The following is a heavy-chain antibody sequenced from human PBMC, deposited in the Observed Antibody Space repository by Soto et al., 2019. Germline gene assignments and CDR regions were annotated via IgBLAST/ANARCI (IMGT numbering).Heavy chain of an antibody. J-gene: IGHJ3*02. CDR2: IYPGDSDT. D-gene: IGHD6-13*01. Sequence: GESLKISCKGSGYSFTSYWIGWVRQMPGKGLEWMGIIYPGDSDTRYSPSFQGQVTISAAQSISTAYLHWSSLKASDTAMTYCAIAGTDAFDIWGQGTMVVVS. V-gene: IGHV5-51*01. CDR3: AIAGTDAFDI. CDR1: GYSFTSYW.